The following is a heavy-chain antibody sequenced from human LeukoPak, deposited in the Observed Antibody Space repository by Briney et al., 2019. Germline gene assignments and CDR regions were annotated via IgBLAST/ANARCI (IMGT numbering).Heavy chain of an antibody. V-gene: IGHV4-39*07. CDR1: GGSISSSSYY. D-gene: IGHD3-22*01. CDR2: IYYGGST. CDR3: ARTYYYDSSGPYY. Sequence: SETLSLTCTVSGGSISSSSYYWGWIRQPPGKGLEWIGSIYYGGSTLYNPFLKSRVTISVDTSKNQFSLKLSSVTAADTAVYYCARTYYYDSSGPYYWGQGTLVTVSS. J-gene: IGHJ4*02.